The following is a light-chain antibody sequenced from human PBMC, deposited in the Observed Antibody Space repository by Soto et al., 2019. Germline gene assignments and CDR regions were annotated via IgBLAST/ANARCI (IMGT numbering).Light chain of an antibody. CDR1: DIGRKS. CDR2: YDR. CDR3: QVWESSSDHYV. V-gene: IGLV3-21*01. Sequence: SYELTQPPSESVAPGETARITCGGNDIGRKSVHWYQQKPGQAPVLVIYYDRDRPSGIPERFSGTNSGNTATLTISRVEAGDEADYYCQVWESSSDHYVFATGTKVTVL. J-gene: IGLJ1*01.